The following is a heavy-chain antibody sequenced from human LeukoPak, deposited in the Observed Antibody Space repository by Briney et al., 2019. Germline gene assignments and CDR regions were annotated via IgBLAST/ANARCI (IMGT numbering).Heavy chain of an antibody. J-gene: IGHJ4*02. CDR3: ARLTSGSYYRGYFDY. CDR2: IYYRGST. CDR1: GGSISSSSYY. D-gene: IGHD1-26*01. V-gene: IGHV4-39*07. Sequence: SETLSLTCTVSGGSISSSSYYWGWIRQPPGKGLEWIGSIYYRGSTYYNPSLKSRVTISVDTSKNQFSLKLSSVTAADTAVYYCARLTSGSYYRGYFDYWGQGTLVTVSS.